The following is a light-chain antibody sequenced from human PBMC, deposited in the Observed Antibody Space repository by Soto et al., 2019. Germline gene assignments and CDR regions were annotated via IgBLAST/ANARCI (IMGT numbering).Light chain of an antibody. Sequence: QSALTQPASVSGSPGQSITISCTGTSSDVGGYKYVSWYQHHPGKGPKLMLYDVSNRPSGVSNRFSGSKSGNTASLPISGLQAEDEADYYCSSYTSSTTYVFGTGTKLTVL. CDR1: SSDVGGYKY. J-gene: IGLJ1*01. CDR3: SSYTSSTTYV. V-gene: IGLV2-14*01. CDR2: DVS.